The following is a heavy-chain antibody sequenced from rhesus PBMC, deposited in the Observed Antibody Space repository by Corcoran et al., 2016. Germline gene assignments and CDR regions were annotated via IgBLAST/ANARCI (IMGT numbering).Heavy chain of an antibody. CDR1: GGSISSNS. CDR3: ARDPRYCTSTTCYVRYNRFDV. D-gene: IGHD2-2*01. J-gene: IGHJ5-1*01. V-gene: IGHV4-160*01. CDR2: IYGSGGST. Sequence: QVQLQESGPGLVKPSETLSLTCAVSGGSISSNSCSWIRPAPGPGPGWIGRIYGSGGSTEYNPSLKSRVTISTDTSKNQFSLKLSSVTAADTAVYYCARDPRYCTSTTCYVRYNRFDVWGPGVLVTVSS.